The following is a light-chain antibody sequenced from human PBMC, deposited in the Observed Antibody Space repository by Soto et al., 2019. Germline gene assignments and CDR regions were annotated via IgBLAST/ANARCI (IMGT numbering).Light chain of an antibody. V-gene: IGLV2-14*01. CDR1: RTDLGSYNY. Sequence: QSVLTRPGSVTGSPGQSITISSRGRRTDLGSYNYGAWYQQFPGKAPKILIYGVSNRPSGVSSRFSGSKSGNTASLTISGLQAEDEADYYCISYTGSSTFYVFGSGTTVTVL. CDR2: GVS. CDR3: ISYTGSSTFYV. J-gene: IGLJ1*01.